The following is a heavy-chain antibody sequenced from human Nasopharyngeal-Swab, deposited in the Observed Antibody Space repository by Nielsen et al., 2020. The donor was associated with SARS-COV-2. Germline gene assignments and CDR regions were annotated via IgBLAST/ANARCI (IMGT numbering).Heavy chain of an antibody. CDR3: TRGLTGHIVQWNPSPY. D-gene: IGHD1-14*01. V-gene: IGHV3-23*01. CDR1: GFSITTYG. CDR2: ISELGSGI. Sequence: GGSLRLSCAASGFSITTYGMTWVRQAPGKGLEWVSSISELGSGIYYAGSVRGRFSISRDTSKNTVYLQMNTLRADDTALYFCTRGLTGHIVQWNPSPYWGQGTLVTVSS. J-gene: IGHJ4*02.